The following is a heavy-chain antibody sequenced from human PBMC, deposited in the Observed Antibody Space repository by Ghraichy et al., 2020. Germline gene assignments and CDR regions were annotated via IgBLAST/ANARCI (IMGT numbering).Heavy chain of an antibody. Sequence: GGSLRLSCAASGFTFSSYGMHWVRQAPGKGLEWVAVIWYDGSNKYYADSVKGRFTISRDNSKNTLYLQMNSLRAEDTAVYYCAGPGIAVAGTHYYYGMDVWGQGTTVTVSS. CDR1: GFTFSSYG. V-gene: IGHV3-33*01. J-gene: IGHJ6*02. D-gene: IGHD6-19*01. CDR2: IWYDGSNK. CDR3: AGPGIAVAGTHYYYGMDV.